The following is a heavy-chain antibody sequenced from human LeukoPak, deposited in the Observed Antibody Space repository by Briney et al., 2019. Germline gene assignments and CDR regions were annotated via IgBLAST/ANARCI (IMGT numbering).Heavy chain of an antibody. Sequence: TSETLSLTCAVSGGSISSGGYSWSWIRQPPGKGLEWIGYIYYSGSTYYNPSLKSRVTMSVDTSKNQFSLKLSSVTAADTAVYYCARDPSTTGRWGFDYWGQGTLVTVSS. CDR2: IYYSGST. CDR1: GGSISSGGYS. V-gene: IGHV4-30-2*01. D-gene: IGHD3-16*01. CDR3: ARDPSTTGRWGFDY. J-gene: IGHJ4*02.